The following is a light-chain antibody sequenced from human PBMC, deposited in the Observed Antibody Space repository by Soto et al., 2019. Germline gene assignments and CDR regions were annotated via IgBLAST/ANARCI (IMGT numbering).Light chain of an antibody. J-gene: IGLJ3*02. CDR2: SNN. CDR1: SSNIGSNT. Sequence: QSVLTQPPSASGTPGQRVTISCSGSSSNIGSNTVNWYQQLPGTAPKLLIYSNNQRPSGVPDRFSGSKSGTSASLAISGLQSAEEADYYCAAWDDSLNLWVFGGGTQLTVL. CDR3: AAWDDSLNLWV. V-gene: IGLV1-44*01.